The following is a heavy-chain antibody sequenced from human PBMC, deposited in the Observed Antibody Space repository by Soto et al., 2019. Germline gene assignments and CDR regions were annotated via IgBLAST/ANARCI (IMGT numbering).Heavy chain of an antibody. Sequence: PVGSLRLSCAASGFTFRSYWMHWVRQAPGKGLVWVSRINSDGSTTTYADSVKGRFTVSRDNAKNTLYLQMNSLRADDTAVYYCASKAGGYSYAYWGQGTLVTVSS. J-gene: IGHJ4*02. CDR2: INSDGSTT. D-gene: IGHD5-18*01. CDR1: GFTFRSYW. V-gene: IGHV3-74*01. CDR3: ASKAGGYSYAY.